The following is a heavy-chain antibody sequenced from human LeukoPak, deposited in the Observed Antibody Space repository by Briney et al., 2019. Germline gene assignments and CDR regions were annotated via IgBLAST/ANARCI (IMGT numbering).Heavy chain of an antibody. CDR1: GGTFSSYA. V-gene: IGHV1-69*05. CDR2: IIPIFGTA. J-gene: IGHJ1*01. Sequence: GSSVKVSCKASGGTFSSYAISWVRQAPGQGLEWMGGIIPIFGTANYAQKFQGRVTITTDESTSTAYMELSSLRSEDTAVYYCARDGCYDSSGYSQTAEYFQHWGQGTLVTVSS. D-gene: IGHD3-22*01. CDR3: ARDGCYDSSGYSQTAEYFQH.